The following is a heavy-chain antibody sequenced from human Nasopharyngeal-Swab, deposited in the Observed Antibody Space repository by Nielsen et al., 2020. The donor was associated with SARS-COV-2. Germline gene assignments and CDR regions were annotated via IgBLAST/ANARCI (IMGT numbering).Heavy chain of an antibody. J-gene: IGHJ6*02. CDR2: ISSSSSYI. CDR1: GFTFSSYS. V-gene: IGHV3-21*01. CDR3: ARDRSVGYGMDV. D-gene: IGHD2-15*01. Sequence: GESLKISCAASGFTFSSYSMNWVRQAPGKGREWVSSISSSSSYIYYADSVKGRFTISRDNAKNSLYLQMNSLRAEDTAVYYCARDRSVGYGMDVWGQGTTVTVSS.